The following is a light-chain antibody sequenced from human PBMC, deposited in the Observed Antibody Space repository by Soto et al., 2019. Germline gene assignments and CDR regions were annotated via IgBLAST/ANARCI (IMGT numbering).Light chain of an antibody. V-gene: IGKV3-11*01. CDR1: LNVNSY. J-gene: IGKJ5*01. CDR2: DAS. CDR3: QQRQYWPPIT. Sequence: DIVMTQSPSTLSVSPGERSTLSCIASLNVNSYLAWYQQKPGQAPRLLIYDASNRAAGIPARFSGSGSGTDFTLTISSLEPEDFAIYYCQQRQYWPPITFGQGTRLEIK.